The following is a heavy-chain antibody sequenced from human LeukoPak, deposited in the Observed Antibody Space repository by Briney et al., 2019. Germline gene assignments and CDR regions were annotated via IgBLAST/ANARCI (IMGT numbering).Heavy chain of an antibody. CDR1: GFTFEGFY. V-gene: IGHV1-2*02. Sequence: ASVKVSCKPSGFTFEGFYMYWVGQAPGHGLEWMGWIHPYTGGRRNAPRRQGRVTMTSDTSLNTVYLEVRSLTYDDPAEYYCSRDGLSMMVEFDLWGQGTLVTVSS. D-gene: IGHD2-15*01. CDR2: IHPYTGGR. J-gene: IGHJ4*02. CDR3: SRDGLSMMVEFDL.